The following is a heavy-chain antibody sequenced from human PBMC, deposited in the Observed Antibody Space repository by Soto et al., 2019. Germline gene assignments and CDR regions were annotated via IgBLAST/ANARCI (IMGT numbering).Heavy chain of an antibody. D-gene: IGHD1-26*01. V-gene: IGHV4-59*01. CDR2: IYYSGST. Sequence: QVQLQESGPGLVKPSETLSLTCTVSGGSINSYYWSWIRQPPGKGLEWIGYIYYSGSTNYNPSLXVXVXIXLGTSKNQFSLKLSSVTAADTAVYYCARRYGGNFDYWGQGTLGSVSS. J-gene: IGHJ4*02. CDR3: ARRYGGNFDY. CDR1: GGSINSYY.